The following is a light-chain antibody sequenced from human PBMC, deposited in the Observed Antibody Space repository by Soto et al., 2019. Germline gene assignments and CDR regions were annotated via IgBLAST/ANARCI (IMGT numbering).Light chain of an antibody. J-gene: IGKJ4*01. V-gene: IGKV4-1*01. Sequence: DIVMTQSPDSLAVSLGERATINCESSQSVLFTSNNKNDLAGYQQKPGQPPKLLLSWASAREYGVPERFSGSGSGTLFTLSISSLQAEDVAVYYCQQYYTLPLTFGGGTKVEIK. CDR1: QSVLFTSNNKND. CDR3: QQYYTLPLT. CDR2: WAS.